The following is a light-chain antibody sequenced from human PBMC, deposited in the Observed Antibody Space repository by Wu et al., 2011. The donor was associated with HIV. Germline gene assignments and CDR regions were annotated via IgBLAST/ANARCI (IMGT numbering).Light chain of an antibody. CDR3: QQYHTHST. CDR2: QAS. J-gene: IGKJ1*01. Sequence: DIQMTQSPSTLSASVGDRVTMTCRASQSISTWLAWYQQKPGKAPKLLISQASSLQGGVPLRFSGSGSGTEFTLTISSLQPDDFATYYCQQYHTHSTFGQGTKVDI. CDR1: QSISTW. V-gene: IGKV1-5*03.